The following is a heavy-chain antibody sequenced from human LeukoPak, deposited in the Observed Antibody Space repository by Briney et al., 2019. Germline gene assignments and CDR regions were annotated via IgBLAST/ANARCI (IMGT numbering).Heavy chain of an antibody. Sequence: GASVKVSCKASGYTFTGYYMHWVRQAPGQGLEWMGWISVYNGNANFAQKFQGRVSMTTDISTRRAYMELRSLRSDDTAVYYCARDMGGGEVLPGYYDYWGQGTLVTVSS. CDR1: GYTFTGYY. J-gene: IGHJ4*02. D-gene: IGHD3-9*01. CDR3: ARDMGGGEVLPGYYDY. CDR2: ISVYNGNA. V-gene: IGHV1-18*04.